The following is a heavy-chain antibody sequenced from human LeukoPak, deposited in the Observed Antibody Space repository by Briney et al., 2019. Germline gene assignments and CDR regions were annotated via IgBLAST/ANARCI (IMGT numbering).Heavy chain of an antibody. CDR2: FDTEDGET. CDR3: ATGGYSSGWDNFDY. V-gene: IGHV1-24*01. Sequence: ASVKVSCKVSGYTLTELSMHWVRQAPGKGLEWMGGFDTEDGETIYAQKFQGRVTMTEDTSTDTAYMELSSLRSEDTAVYYCATGGYSSGWDNFDYWGQGTLVTVSS. CDR1: GYTLTELS. D-gene: IGHD6-19*01. J-gene: IGHJ4*02.